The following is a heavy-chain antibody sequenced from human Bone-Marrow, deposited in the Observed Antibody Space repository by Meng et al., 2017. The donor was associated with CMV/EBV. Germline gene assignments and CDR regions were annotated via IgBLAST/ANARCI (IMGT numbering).Heavy chain of an antibody. Sequence: ASVKVSCKTSGYSFTGYYIHWVRQAPGQGLEWMGWINPNSAGTNYAQKLQGRVTMTTDTSTSTAYMELRSLRSDDTAVYYCARDSPPVWSGSYDYGMDVWGQGTTVTVSS. V-gene: IGHV1-2*02. CDR3: ARDSPPVWSGSYDYGMDV. CDR2: INPNSAGT. CDR1: GYSFTGYY. J-gene: IGHJ6*02. D-gene: IGHD3-3*01.